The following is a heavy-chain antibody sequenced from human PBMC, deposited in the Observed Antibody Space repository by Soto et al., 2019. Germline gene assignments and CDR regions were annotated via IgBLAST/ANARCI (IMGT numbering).Heavy chain of an antibody. CDR2: MNPYSGKT. V-gene: IGHV1-8*01. J-gene: IGHJ4*02. CDR1: GYTFTTYD. CDR3: ARDRGYKTGPDPYYFDS. D-gene: IGHD5-18*01. Sequence: GASVKVSCKSSGYTFTTYDINWVRQAPGQGLEWIGWMNPYSGKTAYAQKFRDRVTMTRDASITTAHMELSDLTVEDSALYYCARDRGYKTGPDPYYFDSCGQGPLVTVSS.